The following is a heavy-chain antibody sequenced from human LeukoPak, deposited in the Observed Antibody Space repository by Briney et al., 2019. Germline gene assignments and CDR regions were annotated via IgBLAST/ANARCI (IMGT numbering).Heavy chain of an antibody. V-gene: IGHV3-11*01. CDR2: ISNSGSTI. J-gene: IGHJ3*02. CDR1: GFTFSDYY. Sequence: GGSLRLSCAASGFTFSDYYMSWIRQAPGKGLEWVSYISNSGSTIYYADSVKGRFFISRDNAKNSLYLQMNSLRAEDTALYYCAKSRLSGINDAFDIWGQGTMVTVSS. CDR3: AKSRLSGINDAFDI. D-gene: IGHD3-3*01.